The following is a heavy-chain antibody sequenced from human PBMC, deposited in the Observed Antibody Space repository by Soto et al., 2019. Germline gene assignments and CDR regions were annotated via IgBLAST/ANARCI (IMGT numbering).Heavy chain of an antibody. J-gene: IGHJ6*02. CDR2: IIPIVGTA. D-gene: IGHD1-26*01. CDR1: GGTFSSYA. Sequence: QVQLVQSGAEVKKPGSSVKVSCKASGGTFSSYAISWVRQAPGQGLEWMGGIIPIVGTAKYAQKFQGRVTITADKSTSTAYMELSSLRSEDTAVYYCARWERHAYGMDVWGQGTTVTVSS. V-gene: IGHV1-69*06. CDR3: ARWERHAYGMDV.